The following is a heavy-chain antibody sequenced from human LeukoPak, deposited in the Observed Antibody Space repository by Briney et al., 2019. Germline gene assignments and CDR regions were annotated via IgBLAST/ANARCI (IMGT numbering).Heavy chain of an antibody. CDR2: IYYSGST. Sequence: SETLSLTCTVSGGSISSYYWSWIRQPPGRGLEWIGYIYYSGSTNYNPSLKSRVTISIDTSKNQFSLKLSSVTAADTAVYYCPRVVVVSAGNWFDPWGQGTLVTVSS. J-gene: IGHJ5*02. CDR1: GGSISSYY. D-gene: IGHD2-2*01. V-gene: IGHV4-59*01. CDR3: PRVVVVSAGNWFDP.